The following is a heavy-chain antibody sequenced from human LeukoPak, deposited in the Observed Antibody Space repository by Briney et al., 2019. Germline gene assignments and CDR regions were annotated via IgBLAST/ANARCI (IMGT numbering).Heavy chain of an antibody. CDR3: ARVPPKLWFGELAFDY. J-gene: IGHJ4*02. Sequence: ASVKVSCKASGYTFTSYGISWVRQAPGQGLEWMGWISAYNGNTNYAQKLQGRVTMTTDTSTSTAYMELRSLRSDDTAVYYCARVPPKLWFGELAFDYWGQGTLVTVSS. CDR1: GYTFTSYG. CDR2: ISAYNGNT. D-gene: IGHD3-10*01. V-gene: IGHV1-18*01.